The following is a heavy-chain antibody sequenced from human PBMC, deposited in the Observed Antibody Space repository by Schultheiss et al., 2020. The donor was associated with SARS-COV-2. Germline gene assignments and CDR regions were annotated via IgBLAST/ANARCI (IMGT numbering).Heavy chain of an antibody. CDR2: IYYSGST. V-gene: IGHV4-59*01. CDR3: ARDVGDRSGNFRAFDI. J-gene: IGHJ3*02. D-gene: IGHD3-22*01. CDR1: GGSISSYY. Sequence: SETLSLTCTVSGGSISSYYWSWIRQPPGKGLEWIGYIYYSGSTNYNPSLKSRVTISVDTSKNQFSLKLSSVTAADTAVYYCARDVGDRSGNFRAFDIWGQGTKVTVSS.